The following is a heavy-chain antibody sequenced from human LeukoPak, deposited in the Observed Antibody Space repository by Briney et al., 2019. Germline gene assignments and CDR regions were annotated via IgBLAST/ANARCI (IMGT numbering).Heavy chain of an antibody. Sequence: GGSLRLSCAASGFTSSSYGIHWVRQAPGKGLEWVAVISYDGSNKYYADSVKGRFTISRDNSKNTLYLQMNSLRAEDTAVYYCAKEIYSDSSAYVDYWGQGTLVTVSS. CDR2: ISYDGSNK. V-gene: IGHV3-30*18. CDR3: AKEIYSDSSAYVDY. CDR1: GFTSSSYG. D-gene: IGHD3-22*01. J-gene: IGHJ4*02.